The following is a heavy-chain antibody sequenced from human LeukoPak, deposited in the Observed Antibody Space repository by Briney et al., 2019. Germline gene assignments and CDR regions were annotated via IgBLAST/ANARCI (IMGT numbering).Heavy chain of an antibody. CDR3: ARGGTSIAALRVGWFDP. D-gene: IGHD6-6*01. J-gene: IGHJ5*02. CDR2: IYHSGST. Sequence: SETLSLTCTVSGYSISSGYYWGWIRQPPGKGLEWIGSIYHSGSTYYNPSLKSRVTISVDTPKNQFSLKLSSVTAADTAVYYCARGGTSIAALRVGWFDPWGQGTLVTVST. V-gene: IGHV4-38-2*02. CDR1: GYSISSGYY.